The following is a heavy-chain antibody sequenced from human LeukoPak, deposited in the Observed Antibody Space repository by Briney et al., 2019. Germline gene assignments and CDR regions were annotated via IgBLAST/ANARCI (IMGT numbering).Heavy chain of an antibody. CDR2: IRNDGSDK. V-gene: IGHV3-30*02. Sequence: PGGSLRLSCAASGFIFSDFGIHWVRQAPGKGLEWVTFIRNDGSDKYYTDSVRGRFTISGDNSKTTVYLQMNSLRVEDTAIYYCAKHGLRSGTYVIDYWGQGTLVTVSS. CDR1: GFIFSDFG. CDR3: AKHGLRSGTYVIDY. D-gene: IGHD3-16*01. J-gene: IGHJ4*02.